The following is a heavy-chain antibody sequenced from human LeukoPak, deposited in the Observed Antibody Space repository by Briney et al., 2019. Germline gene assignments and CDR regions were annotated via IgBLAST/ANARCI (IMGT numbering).Heavy chain of an antibody. CDR3: ARDALGGVGTVDY. CDR2: IYYSGAT. D-gene: IGHD3-16*01. J-gene: IGHJ4*02. Sequence: SETLSLTCTVYGGSISIGGYYWSWIRQHPGKGLEWIGYIYYSGATYYNPSLKSRVTISVDTSKNQFSLKLSSVTAADTAVYYCARDALGGVGTVDYWGQGTLVTVSS. V-gene: IGHV4-31*03. CDR1: GGSISIGGYY.